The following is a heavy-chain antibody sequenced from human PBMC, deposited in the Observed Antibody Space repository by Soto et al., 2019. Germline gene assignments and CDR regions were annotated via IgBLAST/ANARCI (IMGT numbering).Heavy chain of an antibody. CDR2: AYTDQSRA. V-gene: IGHV5-51*01. J-gene: IGHJ4*02. CDR1: GYRFSTFW. D-gene: IGHD3-9*01. CDR3: ARRHSDLLTGQRYHLDF. Sequence: GESLKISCKGSGYRFSTFWIGWVRQMPGKGQEWVAIAYTDQSRAMYSPAFQGQVTISVDKSISTAYLQWNSLKASVTAIYYCARRHSDLLTGQRYHLDFWGPGTLVTVSS.